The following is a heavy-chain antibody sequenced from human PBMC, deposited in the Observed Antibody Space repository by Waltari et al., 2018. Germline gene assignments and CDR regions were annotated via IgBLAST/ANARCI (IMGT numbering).Heavy chain of an antibody. CDR1: GFTFRVYW. CDR3: ARDGDRNYDY. V-gene: IGHV3-7*01. Sequence: EVQLVESGGGLVQPGGSLRLFCSTSGFTFRVYWMTWVRQAPWKGLEWGGNIKTDGREEYYTDSVKGRFIISRDNAKNSLFLQMDSLRVEDTAVYYCARDGDRNYDYWGQGTLVTVSS. J-gene: IGHJ4*02. CDR2: IKTDGREE. D-gene: IGHD1-7*01.